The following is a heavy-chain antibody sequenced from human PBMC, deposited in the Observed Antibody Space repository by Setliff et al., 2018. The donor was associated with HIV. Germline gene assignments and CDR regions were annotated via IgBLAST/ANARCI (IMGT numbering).Heavy chain of an antibody. V-gene: IGHV4-38-2*02. Sequence: SETLSLTCTVSRYSVNSEYYWGWIRQPPGKGLEWIGSIYHSGSTYYNPSLKSRVTISIDTTKNRFSLKLTSVTAADTAVYYCARDRALRFSRSPSFYYFDSWGQGALVTVSS. J-gene: IGHJ4*02. D-gene: IGHD3-3*02. CDR3: ARDRALRFSRSPSFYYFDS. CDR2: IYHSGST. CDR1: RYSVNSEYY.